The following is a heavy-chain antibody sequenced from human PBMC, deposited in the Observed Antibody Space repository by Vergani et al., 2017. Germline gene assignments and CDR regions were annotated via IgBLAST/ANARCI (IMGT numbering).Heavy chain of an antibody. CDR1: GGSISSGSYY. Sequence: QVQLQESGPGLVKPSQTLSLTCTVSGGSISSGSYYWSWIRQPAGKGLEWIGRIYTSGSTNYNPSLKSRVTISVDRSKNQFSLKLSSVTAADTAVYYCARDVDSGGGYYFDYWGQGTLVTVSS. CDR2: IYTSGST. J-gene: IGHJ4*02. V-gene: IGHV4-61*02. CDR3: ARDVDSGGGYYFDY. D-gene: IGHD5-18*01.